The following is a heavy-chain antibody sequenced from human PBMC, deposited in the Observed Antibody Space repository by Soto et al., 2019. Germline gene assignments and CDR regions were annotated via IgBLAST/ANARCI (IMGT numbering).Heavy chain of an antibody. CDR1: GYTFTSYA. CDR3: ARGYYDFWSGYHAGNWFDP. CDR2: INAGNGNT. J-gene: IGHJ5*02. V-gene: IGHV1-3*05. D-gene: IGHD3-3*01. Sequence: QVQLVQSGAEEKKPGASVKVSCKASGYTFTSYAMHWVRQAPGQRLEGMGWINAGNGNTKYSQKFQGRVTITRDTSASTAYMELSSLRSEDTAVYYCARGYYDFWSGYHAGNWFDPWGQGTLVTVSS.